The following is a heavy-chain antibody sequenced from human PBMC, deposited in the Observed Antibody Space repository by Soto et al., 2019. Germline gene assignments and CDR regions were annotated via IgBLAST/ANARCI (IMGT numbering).Heavy chain of an antibody. D-gene: IGHD3-3*01. CDR1: GFTFSSYA. CDR3: AKVTDDNYDFWSGYPDY. CDR2: ISGSGGST. Sequence: EVQLLESGGGLVLPGGSLRLSCAASGFTFSSYAMSWVRQAPGKGLEWVSAISGSGGSTYYADSVKGRFTISRDNSKNTLYLQMNSLRAEDTAVYYCAKVTDDNYDFWSGYPDYWGQGTLVTVSS. J-gene: IGHJ4*02. V-gene: IGHV3-23*01.